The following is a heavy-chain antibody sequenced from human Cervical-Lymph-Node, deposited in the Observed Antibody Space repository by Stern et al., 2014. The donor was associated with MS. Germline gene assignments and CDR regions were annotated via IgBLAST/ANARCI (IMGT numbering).Heavy chain of an antibody. J-gene: IGHJ4*02. CDR1: GYNFSSSA. CDR3: ARGVVAGWNDY. Sequence: QVQLVQSGAEVKKSGASVKLSCKASGYNFSSSAIYWLRQAPGQRLEWMGWVNGDTGKTRVSPKFQGRVTLSRDTSATTGYMELNSLTSEDTAVYYCARGVVAGWNDYWGQGTLVTVSS. V-gene: IGHV1-3*01. D-gene: IGHD6-19*01. CDR2: VNGDTGKT.